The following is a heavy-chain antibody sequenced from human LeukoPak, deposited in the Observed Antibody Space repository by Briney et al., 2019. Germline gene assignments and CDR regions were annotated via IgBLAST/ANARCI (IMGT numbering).Heavy chain of an antibody. CDR1: GGSVSGYY. CDR3: ARDKGGGDPLFDY. D-gene: IGHD4-17*01. V-gene: IGHV4-59*02. J-gene: IGHJ4*02. Sequence: PSETLSLTCTVSGGSVSGYYWSWIRQPPGKGLEWIAYIYYSGSTNYNPSLKSRVTISVDTSKNQFSLKLSSVTAADTAVYYCARDKGGGDPLFDYWGQGTLVTVSS. CDR2: IYYSGST.